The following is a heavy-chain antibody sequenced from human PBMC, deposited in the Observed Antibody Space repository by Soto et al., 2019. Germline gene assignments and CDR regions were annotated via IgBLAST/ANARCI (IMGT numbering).Heavy chain of an antibody. CDR3: ASSEIAAPYYYYGMDV. CDR1: GYTFTSYY. J-gene: IGHJ6*02. D-gene: IGHD6-13*01. Sequence: ASVKVSCKASGYTFTSYYMHWVRQAPGQGLEWMGIINPSGGSTNYAQKFQGRVTMTADESTSTAYMELSSLRSEDTAVYYCASSEIAAPYYYYGMDVWGQGTTVTVSS. CDR2: INPSGGST. V-gene: IGHV1-46*01.